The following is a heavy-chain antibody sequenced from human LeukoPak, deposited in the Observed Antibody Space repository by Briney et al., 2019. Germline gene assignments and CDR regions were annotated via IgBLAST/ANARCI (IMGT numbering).Heavy chain of an antibody. J-gene: IGHJ3*02. D-gene: IGHD3/OR15-3a*01. CDR1: GFTFSSYA. CDR3: ARSGLDAFDI. Sequence: GGSLRLSCAASGFTFSSYAMSWVRQAPGKGLERVSAISGSGGSTYYADSVKGRFTISRDNAKNSLYLQMNSLRAEDTAVYYCARSGLDAFDIWGQETMVTVSS. V-gene: IGHV3-23*01. CDR2: ISGSGGST.